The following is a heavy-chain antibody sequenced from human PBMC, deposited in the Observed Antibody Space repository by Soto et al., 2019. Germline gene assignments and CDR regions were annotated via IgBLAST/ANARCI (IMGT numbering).Heavy chain of an antibody. CDR3: ARDGDGYNY. Sequence: SETLSLTCTVSGGSVSSGSYYWSWIRQPPGKGLEWIGYIYYSGSTNYNPSLKSRVTTSADTSKNQFSLKLSSVTAADTAVYYCARDGDGYNYWGQGTLVTVSS. D-gene: IGHD5-12*01. CDR1: GGSVSSGSYY. CDR2: IYYSGST. J-gene: IGHJ4*02. V-gene: IGHV4-61*01.